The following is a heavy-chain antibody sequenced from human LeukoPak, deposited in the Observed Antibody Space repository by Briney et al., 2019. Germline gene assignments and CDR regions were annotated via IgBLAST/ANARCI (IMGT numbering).Heavy chain of an antibody. J-gene: IGHJ4*02. CDR1: GFTFSDFW. CDR3: AARSRSGGIVGATGY. V-gene: IGHV3-74*01. CDR2: ANHDASGT. Sequence: GGSLRLSCAASGFTFSDFWMHWVRQAPGKGLVWVSRANHDASGTSYADSVKGRFTISRDNSKNTLYLQMNSLRAEDTAVYYCAARSRSGGIVGATGYWGQGTLVTVSS. D-gene: IGHD1-26*01.